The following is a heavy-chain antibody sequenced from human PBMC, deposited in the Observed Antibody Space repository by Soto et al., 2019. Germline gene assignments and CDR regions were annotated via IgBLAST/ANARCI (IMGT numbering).Heavy chain of an antibody. CDR1: GFTVSSNY. CDR3: ARDRYSSGWLDAFDI. Sequence: EVQLVESGGGLVQPGGSLRLSCAASGFTVSSNYMSWVRQAPGKGLEWVSVIFTGGSTYYADSVKGRFTISRHSSKNTVYLQMNSLRAEDTAVYYCARDRYSSGWLDAFDIWGQGTMVPVSS. D-gene: IGHD6-19*01. CDR2: IFTGGST. V-gene: IGHV3-53*04. J-gene: IGHJ3*02.